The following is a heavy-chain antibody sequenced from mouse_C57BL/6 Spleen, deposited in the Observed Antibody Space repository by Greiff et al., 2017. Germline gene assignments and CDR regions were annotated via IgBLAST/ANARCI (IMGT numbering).Heavy chain of an antibody. D-gene: IGHD2-3*01. CDR2: ISSGSSTI. CDR3: ASLYDGYHYAMDY. J-gene: IGHJ4*01. V-gene: IGHV5-17*01. CDR1: GFTFSDYG. Sequence: EVQVVESGGGLVKPGGSLKLSCAASGFTFSDYGMHWVRQAPEKGLEWVAYISSGSSTIYDADTVKGRFTISRDNAKNTLFLQMTSLRSEDTSMYYCASLYDGYHYAMDYWGQGTSVTVSS.